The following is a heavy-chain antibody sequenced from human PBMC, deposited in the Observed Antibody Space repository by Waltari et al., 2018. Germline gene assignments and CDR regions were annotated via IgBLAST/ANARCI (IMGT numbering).Heavy chain of an antibody. CDR2: IIPIFGTA. J-gene: IGHJ5*02. V-gene: IGHV1-69*05. Sequence: QVQLVQSGAEVKKPGSSVKVSCKASGGTFSSYAISWVRQAPGQGLEWMGGIIPIFGTANYAQKFQGRVTITTDESTSKAYMELSSLRSEDTAVYYGASGGGDILTGYYPNWFDPWGQGTLVSVSS. CDR1: GGTFSSYA. D-gene: IGHD3-9*01. CDR3: ASGGGDILTGYYPNWFDP.